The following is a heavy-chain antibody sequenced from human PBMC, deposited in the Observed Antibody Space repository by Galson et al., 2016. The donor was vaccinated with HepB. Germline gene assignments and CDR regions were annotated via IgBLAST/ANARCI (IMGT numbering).Heavy chain of an antibody. D-gene: IGHD6-25*01. V-gene: IGHV3-30*18. Sequence: SLRLSCAASGFTFSSYGMHWVRQAPGKGLEWVAVISYDGSYTFYADSVKSRFNISRDNSRNTLYLQMNSLRVEDTAMYYCAKDEGSGWFDYWGQGTLVTVSS. J-gene: IGHJ4*02. CDR1: GFTFSSYG. CDR2: ISYDGSYT. CDR3: AKDEGSGWFDY.